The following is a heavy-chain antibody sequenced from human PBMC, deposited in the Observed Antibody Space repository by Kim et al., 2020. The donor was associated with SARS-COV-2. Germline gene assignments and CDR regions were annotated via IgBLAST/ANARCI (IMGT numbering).Heavy chain of an antibody. CDR2: IYTSEST. D-gene: IGHD3-22*01. CDR3: ARSPSSYDSPSSYAFVL. J-gene: IGHJ3*01. CDR1: GGSISTYY. Sequence: SETLSLTCTVSGGSISTYYWSWFRQPAGKGLEWIWRIYTSESTNYNPSLKSRVTMSVHTLMNQSSLKLSSVTAADTADYYWARSPSSYDSPSSYAFVLWG. V-gene: IGHV4-4*07.